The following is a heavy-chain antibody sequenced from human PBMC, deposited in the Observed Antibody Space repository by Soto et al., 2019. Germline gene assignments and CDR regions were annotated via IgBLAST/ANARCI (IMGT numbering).Heavy chain of an antibody. Sequence: GSLRLSCAASGFTFSSYAMSWVRQAPGKGLEWVSAISGSGGSTYYADSVKGRFTISRDNSKNTLYLQMNSLRAEDTAVYYCARVTRGYSYGYNNYWGQGTLVTVSS. CDR3: ARVTRGYSYGYNNY. V-gene: IGHV3-23*01. CDR1: GFTFSSYA. D-gene: IGHD5-18*01. CDR2: ISGSGGST. J-gene: IGHJ4*02.